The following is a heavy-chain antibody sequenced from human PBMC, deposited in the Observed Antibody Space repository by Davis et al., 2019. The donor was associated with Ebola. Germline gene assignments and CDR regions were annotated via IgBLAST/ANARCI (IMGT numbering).Heavy chain of an antibody. CDR3: ARVMGATVDY. CDR1: GGSISSSSYY. CDR2: IYYSGST. D-gene: IGHD1-26*01. J-gene: IGHJ4*02. Sequence: SETLSLTCTVSGGSISSSSYYWGSIRQPPGKGLEWIGSIYYSGSTNYNPSLTSRITISVDTSKNQFSLKLSSVTSADTAVYYCARVMGATVDYWGQGTLVTVSS. V-gene: IGHV4-39*07.